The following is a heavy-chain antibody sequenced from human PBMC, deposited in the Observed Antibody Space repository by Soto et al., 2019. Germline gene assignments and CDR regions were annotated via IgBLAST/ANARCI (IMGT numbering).Heavy chain of an antibody. CDR2: MYNTGST. D-gene: IGHD2-21*02. Sequence: SETLSLTCTVSGASISGYYWSWIRQPPGKGLEWIGYMYNTGSTVYNPSLKSRVTISVDTSKNQFSLKLNSVTAADTAVYYCARDLWGYCGTDCYPLDVWGQGTTVT. J-gene: IGHJ6*02. CDR1: GASISGYY. V-gene: IGHV4-59*01. CDR3: ARDLWGYCGTDCYPLDV.